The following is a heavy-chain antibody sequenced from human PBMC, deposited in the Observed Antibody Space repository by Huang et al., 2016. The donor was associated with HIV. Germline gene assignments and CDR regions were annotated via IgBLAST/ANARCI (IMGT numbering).Heavy chain of an antibody. Sequence: QVQLQESGPGPVKPSQTLSLTCTVSGDSISRGGYLWRWIRQPPGKGLGWVWSMLYTGTTSYNRALRSRVTMSVDTSKNQFSLRLTSVTAEDTAVYYCARDRITQCNGGRCYSDWSDPWGQGTLVIVSS. J-gene: IGHJ5*02. V-gene: IGHV4-30-4*08. CDR2: MLYTGTT. D-gene: IGHD2-15*01. CDR3: ARDRITQCNGGRCYSDWSDP. CDR1: GDSISRGGYL.